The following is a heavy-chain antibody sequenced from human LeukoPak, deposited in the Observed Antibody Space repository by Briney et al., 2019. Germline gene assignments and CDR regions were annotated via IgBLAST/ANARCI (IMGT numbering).Heavy chain of an antibody. J-gene: IGHJ6*03. Sequence: QTGGSLRLSCAASGFTFSRYAMSWVRQAPGKGLEWVSVISGSGYSTYYADSVKGRFTISRDNAKNSLYLQMNSLRVEDTAVYYCARHSQYSHMDVWGKGTTVTVSS. CDR1: GFTFSRYA. CDR3: ARHSQYSHMDV. CDR2: ISGSGYST. V-gene: IGHV3-23*01.